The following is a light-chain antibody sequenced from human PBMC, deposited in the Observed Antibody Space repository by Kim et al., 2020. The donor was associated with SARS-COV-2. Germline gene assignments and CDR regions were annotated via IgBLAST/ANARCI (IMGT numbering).Light chain of an antibody. Sequence: QSVTISCTGTSNDIGSYNYISWYQQHPGKAPTLIIHDLTERPSGVPGRFAGSKSGNTASLTVSGLQTEDEATYYCSSYSGIKNFAIFGGGTQLTVL. V-gene: IGLV2-8*01. CDR2: DLT. J-gene: IGLJ2*01. CDR3: SSYSGIKNFAI. CDR1: SNDIGSYNY.